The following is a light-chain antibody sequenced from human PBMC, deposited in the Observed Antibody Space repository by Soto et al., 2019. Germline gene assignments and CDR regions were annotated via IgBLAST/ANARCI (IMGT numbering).Light chain of an antibody. J-gene: IGKJ5*01. Sequence: EIVLTQSPGTLSLSPGERATLSCRASQNVSSSYLAWYQQKPGQAPRLLIYVASGRATGIPDRFSGSGSGTDFTLTINRLEPEDFAVYYCQQYGSSPPVTFGQGTRLEIK. CDR3: QQYGSSPPVT. CDR1: QNVSSSY. V-gene: IGKV3-20*01. CDR2: VAS.